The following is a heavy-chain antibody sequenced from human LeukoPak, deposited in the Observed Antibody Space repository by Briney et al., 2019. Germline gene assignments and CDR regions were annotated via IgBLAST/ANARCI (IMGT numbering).Heavy chain of an antibody. CDR2: IYYSGST. V-gene: IGHV4-31*03. J-gene: IGHJ4*02. Sequence: SETLSLTCTVSGGPISSGGYYWSWIRQHPGKGLEWIGYIYYSGSTYYNPSLKSRVTISVDTSKNQFSLKLSSVTAADTAVYYCARERYDILTGYYKESFFDYWGQGTLVTVSS. CDR3: ARERYDILTGYYKESFFDY. D-gene: IGHD3-9*01. CDR1: GGPISSGGYY.